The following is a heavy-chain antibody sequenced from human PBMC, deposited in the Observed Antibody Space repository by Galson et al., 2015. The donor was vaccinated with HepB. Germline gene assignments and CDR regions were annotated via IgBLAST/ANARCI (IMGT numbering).Heavy chain of an antibody. CDR2: IRYDGSNK. V-gene: IGHV3-30*02. CDR1: GFTFSSYG. J-gene: IGHJ4*02. D-gene: IGHD1-26*01. Sequence: SLRLSCAASGFTFSSYGMHWVRQAPGKGLEWVAFIRYDGSNKYYADSVKGRFTISRDNSKNTLYLQMNSLRAEDTAVYYCAKVGVGATIDFDYWGQGTLVTVSS. CDR3: AKVGVGATIDFDY.